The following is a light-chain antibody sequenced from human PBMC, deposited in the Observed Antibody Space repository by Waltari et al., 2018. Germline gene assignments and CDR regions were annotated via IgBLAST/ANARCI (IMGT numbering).Light chain of an antibody. CDR3: HQYGNSAPFT. CDR1: QTLSSTY. J-gene: IGKJ3*01. Sequence: EIVLTQSPGTLSLSPGERATLSCRASQTLSSTYFAWYQQKPGQAPRLLIYETSTRATGIPDRFSGSGSGTDFTLTISRLEPEDLAVYYCHQYGNSAPFTFGPGTKVDIK. V-gene: IGKV3-20*01. CDR2: ETS.